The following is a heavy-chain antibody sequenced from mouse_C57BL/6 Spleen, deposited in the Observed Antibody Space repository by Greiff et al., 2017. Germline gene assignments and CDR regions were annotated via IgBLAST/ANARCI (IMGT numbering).Heavy chain of an antibody. CDR2: SRNKANDYTT. V-gene: IGHV7-1*01. Sequence: EVNLVESGGGLVQSGRSLRLSCATSGFTFSDFYMEWVRQAPGKGLEWIAASRNKANDYTTEYSASVKGRFIVSRDTSQSILYLQMNALRAEDTAIYYCARDGGAYYDYILPFAYWGQGTLVTVSA. CDR1: GFTFSDFY. J-gene: IGHJ3*01. CDR3: ARDGGAYYDYILPFAY. D-gene: IGHD2-4*01.